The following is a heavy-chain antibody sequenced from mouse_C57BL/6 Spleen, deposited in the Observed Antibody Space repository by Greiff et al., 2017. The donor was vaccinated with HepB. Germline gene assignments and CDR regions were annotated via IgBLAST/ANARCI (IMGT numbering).Heavy chain of an antibody. D-gene: IGHD1-1*01. V-gene: IGHV1-55*01. CDR1: GYTFTSYW. Sequence: VQLQQPGAELVKPGASVKMSCKASGYTFTSYWITWVKQRPGQGLEWIGDIYPGSGSTNYNEKFKSKATLTVDTSSSTAYMQLSSLTSEDSAVYYCASPCSNYWYFDVWGTGTTVTVSS. CDR2: IYPGSGST. J-gene: IGHJ1*03. CDR3: ASPCSNYWYFDV.